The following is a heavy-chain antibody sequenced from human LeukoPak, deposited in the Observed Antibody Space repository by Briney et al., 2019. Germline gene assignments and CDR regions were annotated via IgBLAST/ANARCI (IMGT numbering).Heavy chain of an antibody. Sequence: PGGSLSLSCAASGFTFRNYGMSWIRQVPGKGLEWLSAITGSGASTYYADSVKGRFTISRDNARDTLFLQMNSLRAEDTAVYYCVKDTLVAAWCFEEWGAGPHGTVSS. CDR1: GFTFRNYG. V-gene: IGHV3-23*01. CDR3: VKDTLVAAWCFEE. D-gene: IGHD4/OR15-4a*01. J-gene: IGHJ1*01. CDR2: ITGSGAST.